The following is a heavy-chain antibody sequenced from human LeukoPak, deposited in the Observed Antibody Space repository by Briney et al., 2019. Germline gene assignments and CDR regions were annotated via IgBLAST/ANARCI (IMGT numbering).Heavy chain of an antibody. V-gene: IGHV4-39*07. Sequence: SETLSHTCTVSGGSISSSSYYWGWIRQPPGKGLEWIGSIYYSGSTYYNPSLKSRVTISVDTSKNQFSLKLSSVTAADTAVYYCAREGTEYYYDSSGYYSLHAFDIWGQGTMVTVSS. CDR2: IYYSGST. D-gene: IGHD3-22*01. CDR1: GGSISSSSYY. J-gene: IGHJ3*02. CDR3: AREGTEYYYDSSGYYSLHAFDI.